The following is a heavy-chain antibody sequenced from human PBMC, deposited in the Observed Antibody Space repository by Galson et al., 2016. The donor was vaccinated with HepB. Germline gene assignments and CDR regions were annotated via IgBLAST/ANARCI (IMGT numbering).Heavy chain of an antibody. CDR1: GFTFSRFW. J-gene: IGHJ4*02. Sequence: SLRLSCAASGFTFSRFWMHWVRQVPGKGLVWVARIKYDGSYANYADSVKGRFTISRDNAKNTLYLQMNILTVEDTAVYYCARSVARDFDYWGQGILITVSS. CDR3: ARSVARDFDY. CDR2: IKYDGSYA. D-gene: IGHD5-12*01. V-gene: IGHV3-74*01.